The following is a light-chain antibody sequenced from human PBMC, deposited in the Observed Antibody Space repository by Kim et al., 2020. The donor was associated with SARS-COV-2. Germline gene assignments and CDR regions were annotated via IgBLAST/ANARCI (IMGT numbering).Light chain of an antibody. CDR1: SSNIGAGYE. CDR3: QSYDNSLSGDV. V-gene: IGLV1-40*01. J-gene: IGLJ1*01. CDR2: GDI. Sequence: QSVLTQPPSVSGASGQRVTISCTGISSNIGAGYEVHWYQQLPGTAPKLLIYGDINRPSGVPDRFSGSKSGNSASLAITGLQAEDEAGYYCQSYDNSLSGDVFETGN.